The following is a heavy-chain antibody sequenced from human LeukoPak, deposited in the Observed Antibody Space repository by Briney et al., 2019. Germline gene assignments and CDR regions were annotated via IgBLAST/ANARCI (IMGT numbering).Heavy chain of an antibody. J-gene: IGHJ4*02. D-gene: IGHD6-19*01. V-gene: IGHV4-59*08. Sequence: SETLSLTCAVSGGSINSYYWGWIRQPPGKGLQWIGDIYYTGKNNYNPSLKSRVTISLDTSKDHLSLNLTSVLAADTAIYYCVRRDTGWNYFDYWGQGILVTVSS. CDR3: VRRDTGWNYFDY. CDR1: GGSINSYY. CDR2: IYYTGKN.